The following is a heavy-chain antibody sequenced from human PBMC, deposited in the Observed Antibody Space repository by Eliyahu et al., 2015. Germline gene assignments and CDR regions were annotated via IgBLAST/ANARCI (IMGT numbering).Heavy chain of an antibody. J-gene: IGHJ6*02. V-gene: IGHV3-30*13. CDR3: AKDHQAYGDYDYYFYDMDV. Sequence: QVSLVESGGGVVQPGRSLRLSCSASGFLFRXYGXHWVRQAPGKGLEGVALISYAGTNKYYRDSVKGRFTISRDNSNNSVSLQMNDLRPDDTAVYFCAKDHQAYGDYDYYFYDMDVWGQGTTVTVSS. CDR1: GFLFRXYG. D-gene: IGHD4-17*01. CDR2: ISYAGTNK.